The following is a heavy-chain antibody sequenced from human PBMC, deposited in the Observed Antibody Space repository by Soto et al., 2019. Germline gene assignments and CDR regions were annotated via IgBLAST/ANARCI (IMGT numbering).Heavy chain of an antibody. V-gene: IGHV3-30*09. J-gene: IGHJ4*02. Sequence: PGGSLRLSCAASGFPFRGHGMNWVRQAPGKGLEWVAVISFDGRFKNYADSVRGRFAVSRDDSKNTLYVQMNSLRGEDTAVYYCARSMAGSLYYSDYWGQGILVTVSS. CDR2: ISFDGRFK. CDR1: GFPFRGHG. CDR3: ARSMAGSLYYSDY. D-gene: IGHD6-19*01.